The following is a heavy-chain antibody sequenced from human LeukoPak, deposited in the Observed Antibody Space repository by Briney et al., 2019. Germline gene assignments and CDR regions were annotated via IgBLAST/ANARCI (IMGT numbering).Heavy chain of an antibody. J-gene: IGHJ5*02. CDR2: IYSGGRT. Sequence: GGSLRLSCAASGFTVSSNYMSWVRQAPGKGLEWVSVIYSGGRTYYADSVKGRFTISRDNSKNTVYLQMNSLRAEDTAVYYCARANSATIPGADPWGQGTLVTVFS. CDR3: ARANSATIPGADP. CDR1: GFTVSSNY. V-gene: IGHV3-53*01. D-gene: IGHD1-26*01.